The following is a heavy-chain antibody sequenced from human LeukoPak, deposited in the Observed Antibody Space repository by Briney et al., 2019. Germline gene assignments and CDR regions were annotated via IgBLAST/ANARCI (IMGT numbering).Heavy chain of an antibody. V-gene: IGHV1-69*01. CDR1: GGTFSSYA. CDR3: ARGPVDYYDSSGYSAFDI. J-gene: IGHJ3*02. D-gene: IGHD3-22*01. CDR2: IIPIFGTA. Sequence: GSSVKVSCKASGGTFSSYAISWVRQAPGQGLEWMGGIIPIFGTANYAQKFQGRVTITADESTSTAYRERSSLRSEDTAVYYCARGPVDYYDSSGYSAFDIWGQGTMVTVSS.